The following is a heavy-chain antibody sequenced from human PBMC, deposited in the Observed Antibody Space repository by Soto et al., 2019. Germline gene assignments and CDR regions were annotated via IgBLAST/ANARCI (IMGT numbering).Heavy chain of an antibody. CDR2: IYHTGST. Sequence: QVQLQESGPGLVKPSGTLSLTCAVSDDSISSSNWWTWVRQPPGKGLEWIGEIYHTGSTNYNPSLKSRVTISVDKAKNQISLKLNSVTAADTAVYYCARGRVAVASWLFDLWGRGTLVTVSS. J-gene: IGHJ2*01. V-gene: IGHV4-4*02. D-gene: IGHD2-15*01. CDR1: DDSISSSNW. CDR3: ARGRVAVASWLFDL.